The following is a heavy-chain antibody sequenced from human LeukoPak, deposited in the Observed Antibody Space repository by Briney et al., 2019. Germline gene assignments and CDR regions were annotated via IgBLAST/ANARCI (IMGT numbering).Heavy chain of an antibody. CDR3: ATSMLGGRPGGWYFDY. J-gene: IGHJ4*02. V-gene: IGHV1-69*05. CDR2: SIPIFYTA. Sequence: SVKVSCKASGGTFSSFGISWARQAPGQGLEWMGGSIPIFYTANYAQKFQGRVKITTDESTRTAYMEVNSLTSEDTAVYYCATSMLGGRPGGWYFDYWGQGILVTVSS. CDR1: GGTFSSFG. D-gene: IGHD1-26*01.